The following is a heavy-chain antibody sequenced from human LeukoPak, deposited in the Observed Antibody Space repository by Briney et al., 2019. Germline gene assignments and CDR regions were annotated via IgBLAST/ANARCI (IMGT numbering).Heavy chain of an antibody. J-gene: IGHJ4*02. D-gene: IGHD5-18*01. Sequence: PGGSLRLSCAASGFTFSSYWMSWVRQAPGKGLEWVAVIPYDGSNKYYADSVKGRFTISRDNSKNTLYLQMNSLRAEDTAVYYCAKGGQLWAYFDYWGQGTLVTVSS. CDR1: GFTFSSYW. CDR3: AKGGQLWAYFDY. CDR2: IPYDGSNK. V-gene: IGHV3-30*18.